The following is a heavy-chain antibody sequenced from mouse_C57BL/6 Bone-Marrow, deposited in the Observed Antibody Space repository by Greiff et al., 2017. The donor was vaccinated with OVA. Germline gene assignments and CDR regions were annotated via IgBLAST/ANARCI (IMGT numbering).Heavy chain of an antibody. Sequence: VKLQQPGAELVKPGASVKMSCKASGYTFTSYWITWVKQRPGQGLEWIGDIYPGSGSTNYNEKFKSKATLTVDTSSSTAYMQLSSLTSEDSAVYYCAKTDGYDSAMDYWGQGTSVTVSS. J-gene: IGHJ4*01. CDR3: AKTDGYDSAMDY. D-gene: IGHD2-2*01. CDR1: GYTFTSYW. CDR2: IYPGSGST. V-gene: IGHV1-55*01.